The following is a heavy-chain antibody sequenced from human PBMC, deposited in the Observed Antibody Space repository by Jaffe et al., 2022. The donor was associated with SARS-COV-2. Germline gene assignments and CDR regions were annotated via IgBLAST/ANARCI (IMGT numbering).Heavy chain of an antibody. CDR2: INPSGGST. D-gene: IGHD2-15*01. CDR1: GYTFTSYY. V-gene: IGHV1-46*01. J-gene: IGHJ6*02. CDR3: ARDPKYCSGGSCYWVPENYYYYGMDV. Sequence: QVQLVQSGAEVKKPGASVKVSCKASGYTFTSYYMHWVRQAPGQGLEWMGIINPSGGSTSYAQKFQGRVTMTRDTSTSTVYMELSSLRSEDTAVYYCARDPKYCSGGSCYWVPENYYYYGMDVWGQGTTVTVSS.